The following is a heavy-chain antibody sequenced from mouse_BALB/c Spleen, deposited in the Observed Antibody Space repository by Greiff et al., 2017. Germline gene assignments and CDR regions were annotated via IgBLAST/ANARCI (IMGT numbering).Heavy chain of an antibody. CDR3: AREVRLAY. D-gene: IGHD1-2*01. CDR2: IRNKANGYTT. V-gene: IGHV7-3*02. J-gene: IGHJ3*01. Sequence: EVQLVESGGGLVQPGGSLRLSCATSGFTFTDYYMSWVRQPPGKALEWLGFIRNKANGYTTEYSASVKGRFTISRDNSQSILYLQMNTLRAEDSATYDCAREVRLAYWGQGTLVTVSA. CDR1: GFTFTDYY.